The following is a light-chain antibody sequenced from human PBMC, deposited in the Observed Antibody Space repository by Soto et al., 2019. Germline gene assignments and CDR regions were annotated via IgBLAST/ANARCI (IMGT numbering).Light chain of an antibody. CDR2: GAS. J-gene: IGKJ3*01. CDR1: LTMTSSY. Sequence: EIVLTQSPGTLSLSPGERATLSCRASLTMTSSYLAWYQHKPGQAPRLLIFGASARATVIPDRFSGSGSGTEFTLTISRLEPEDFAVYYCQQYGTPPFTFGPGTKVEIK. CDR3: QQYGTPPFT. V-gene: IGKV3-20*01.